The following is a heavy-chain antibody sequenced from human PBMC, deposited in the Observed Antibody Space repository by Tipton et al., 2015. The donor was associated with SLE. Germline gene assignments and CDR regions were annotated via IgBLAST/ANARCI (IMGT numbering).Heavy chain of an antibody. J-gene: IGHJ3*02. Sequence: TLSLTCTVSGGSISSSSYYWGWIRQPPGKGLEWIGSIYYSGSTYYNPSLTSRVTISVDTSKNQFSLKLSSVTAADTAVYYCASGEGLHDAFDIWGQGTMVTVSS. CDR3: ASGEGLHDAFDI. CDR1: GGSISSSSYY. D-gene: IGHD5-24*01. V-gene: IGHV4-39*01. CDR2: IYYSGST.